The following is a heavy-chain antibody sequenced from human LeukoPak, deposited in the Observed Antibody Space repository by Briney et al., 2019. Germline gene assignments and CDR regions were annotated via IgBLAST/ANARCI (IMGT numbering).Heavy chain of an antibody. J-gene: IGHJ4*02. Sequence: ASVKVSCKVSGYSVIELSMHWVRQTPGKGLEWMGGFDPEDAKTIYAPKFQGRVTMTEDTSTDTAYMELTSLRADDTAVYYCATSRNEASELSVSSGYEFDYWGQGTLLTVSS. CDR3: ATSRNEASELSVSSGYEFDY. CDR1: GYSVIELS. D-gene: IGHD5-12*01. CDR2: FDPEDAKT. V-gene: IGHV1-24*01.